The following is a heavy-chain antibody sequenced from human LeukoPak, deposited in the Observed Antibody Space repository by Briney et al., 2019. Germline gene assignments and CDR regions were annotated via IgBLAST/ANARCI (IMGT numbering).Heavy chain of an antibody. CDR2: ISSSSSYI. J-gene: IGHJ4*02. Sequence: GGSLRLSCVGTGFTFSTYRMNWVRQAPGKGLEWVSSISSSSSYIYYADSVKGRITISRDNAKNSLYLQMNSLRAEDTAKYYCAKVASLCTSTSCVRGGFDYWGQGTLVTVSS. CDR1: GFTFSTYR. D-gene: IGHD2-2*01. V-gene: IGHV3-21*04. CDR3: AKVASLCTSTSCVRGGFDY.